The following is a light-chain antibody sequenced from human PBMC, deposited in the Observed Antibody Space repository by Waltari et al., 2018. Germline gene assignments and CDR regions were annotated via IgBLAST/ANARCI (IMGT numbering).Light chain of an antibody. V-gene: IGKV1-8*01. CDR2: ASS. J-gene: IGKJ1*01. CDR3: QQYHTYPWT. CDR1: QGVSTY. Sequence: AIRMTQSPASLSASTGARVTISCRASQGVSTYLTWYQQKPGKPPSLLIYASSTLESGVPSKFSGSGSGTDFTLTISCLQSEDFATYYCQQYHTYPWTFGQGTKVEI.